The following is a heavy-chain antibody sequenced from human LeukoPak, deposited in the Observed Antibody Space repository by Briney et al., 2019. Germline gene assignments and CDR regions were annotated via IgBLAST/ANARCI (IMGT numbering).Heavy chain of an antibody. J-gene: IGHJ6*03. CDR2: VSTRGST. V-gene: IGHV4-61*02. CDR3: ARGYYYMDV. Sequence: PSQTLSLTCTVSGGSISSGNNYWNWLRQPAGKGLEWIGRVSTRGSTNYNPSLKSRVNISVDTSKNQFSLKLSSVTAADTAVYYCARGYYYMDVWGKGTTVTISS. CDR1: GGSISSGNNY.